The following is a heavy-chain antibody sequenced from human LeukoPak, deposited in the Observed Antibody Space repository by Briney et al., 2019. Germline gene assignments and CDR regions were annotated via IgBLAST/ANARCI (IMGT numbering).Heavy chain of an antibody. D-gene: IGHD6-19*01. Sequence: PSETLSLTCTVSGGSISSYYWSWIRQPPGKGLEGIGYIYYSGSTNYNPSLKSRVTISVDTSKNQFSLKLSSVTAADTAVYYCARGVRLDWFDPWGQGTLVTVSS. CDR2: IYYSGST. J-gene: IGHJ5*02. V-gene: IGHV4-59*01. CDR3: ARGVRLDWFDP. CDR1: GGSISSYY.